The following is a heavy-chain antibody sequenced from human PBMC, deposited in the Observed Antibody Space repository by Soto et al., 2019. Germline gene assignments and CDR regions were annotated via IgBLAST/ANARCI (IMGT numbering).Heavy chain of an antibody. J-gene: IGHJ4*02. CDR3: ARDGGYATVDC. V-gene: IGHV4-30-4*01. D-gene: IGHD2-15*01. CDR1: DDSISSGAYY. CDR2: IYHSGAT. Sequence: QVQLQESGPGLVQPSQTRSLTCTDSDDSISSGAYYWSWIRQPPGKGLEWIGYIYHSGATYYNPSLESRVTMSVDTSKNQFSLRLSSVTAADTAVYYCARDGGYATVDCWGQGTLVTVSS.